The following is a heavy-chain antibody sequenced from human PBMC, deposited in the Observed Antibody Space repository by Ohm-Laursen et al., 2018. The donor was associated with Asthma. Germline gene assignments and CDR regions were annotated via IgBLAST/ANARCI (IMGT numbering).Heavy chain of an antibody. Sequence: GQTLSLTCAASGFTFSSYGMHWVRQAPGKGLEWVGRIRSKANSYATAYAAPVKGRFTISRDDSKNTSYLQMNSLKTEDTAVYYCTTGYSYGEYWGQGTLVTVSS. CDR3: TTGYSYGEY. D-gene: IGHD5-18*01. V-gene: IGHV3-73*01. CDR1: GFTFSSYG. CDR2: IRSKANSYAT. J-gene: IGHJ4*02.